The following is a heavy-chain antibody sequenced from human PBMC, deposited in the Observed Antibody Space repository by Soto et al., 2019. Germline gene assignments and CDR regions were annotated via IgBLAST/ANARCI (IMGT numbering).Heavy chain of an antibody. CDR3: ATGPLGYYYGMDV. CDR1: GGSISSSNW. V-gene: IGHV4-4*02. J-gene: IGHJ6*02. CDR2: IYHSGST. Sequence: PSETLSLTCAVSGGSISSSNWWSWVRQPPGKGLEWIGEIYHSGSTNYNPSLKSRVTISVDKSKNQFSLKLSSVTAADTAVYYCATGPLGYYYGMDVWGQGTTVTVPS. D-gene: IGHD7-27*01.